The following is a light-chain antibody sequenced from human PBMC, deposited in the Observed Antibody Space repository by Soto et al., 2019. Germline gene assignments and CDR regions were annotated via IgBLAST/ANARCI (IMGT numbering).Light chain of an antibody. CDR3: QSYDSSLSGSDWV. V-gene: IGLV1-40*01. CDR1: SSNIGAGYD. CDR2: GNS. Sequence: QLVLTQPPSVSGAPGQRVTISCTGSSSNIGAGYDVHWYQQLPGTAPKLLIYGNSNRPSGVPDRFSASKSGTSASLAITGLQAEDEADYYCQSYDSSLSGSDWVFGGGTKLTVL. J-gene: IGLJ3*02.